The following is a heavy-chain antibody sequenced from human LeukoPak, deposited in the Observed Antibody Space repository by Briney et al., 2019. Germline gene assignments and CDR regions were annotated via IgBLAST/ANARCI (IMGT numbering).Heavy chain of an antibody. D-gene: IGHD3-10*01. CDR1: SYSISSGYF. J-gene: IGHJ4*02. CDR3: ARLFPVRGVEDY. CDR2: IYTSGST. V-gene: IGHV4-38-2*02. Sequence: SETLSLTCSVSSYSISSGYFWGWIRQPPGKGLEWIGRIYTSGSTNYNPSLKSRVTMSVDTSKNQFSLKLSSVTAADTAVYYCARLFPVRGVEDYWGQGTLVTVSS.